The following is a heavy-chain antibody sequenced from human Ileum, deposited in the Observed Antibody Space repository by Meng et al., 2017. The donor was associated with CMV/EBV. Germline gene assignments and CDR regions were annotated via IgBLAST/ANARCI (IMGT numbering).Heavy chain of an antibody. J-gene: IGHJ6*02. CDR2: INHSGTT. D-gene: IGHD2-8*02. CDR3: ASSRYCTASSCPGLVYGMDV. CDR1: GGSFSGYY. V-gene: IGHV4-34*01. Sequence: SETLSLTCAVYGGSFSGYYWSWIRQPPGKGLEWIGEINHSGTTNYNPSLKSRVTISVDTSKNQFSLKLTSMTAADTAVYYCASSRYCTASSCPGLVYGMDVWGQGTTVTGAS.